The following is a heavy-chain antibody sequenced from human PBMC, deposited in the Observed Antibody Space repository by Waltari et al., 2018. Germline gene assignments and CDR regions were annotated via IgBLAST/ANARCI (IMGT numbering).Heavy chain of an antibody. D-gene: IGHD4-17*01. Sequence: QVQLVESGGGVVQPGRSLRLSCAASGFTFSSYAMHWVRQAPGTGLEWVAVISYDGSNKYYADSVKGRFTISRDNSKNTLYLQMNSLRAEDTAVYYCARDYYGDYVEDYYYGMDVWGQGTTVTVSS. CDR1: GFTFSSYA. V-gene: IGHV3-30-3*01. CDR2: ISYDGSNK. J-gene: IGHJ6*02. CDR3: ARDYYGDYVEDYYYGMDV.